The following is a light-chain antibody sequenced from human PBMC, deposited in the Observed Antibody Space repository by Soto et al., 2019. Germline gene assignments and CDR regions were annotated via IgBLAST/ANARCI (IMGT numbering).Light chain of an antibody. CDR3: SSYAGSNRV. CDR1: SGDVGAYNY. J-gene: IGLJ1*01. V-gene: IGLV2-8*01. Sequence: QSGLTQPPSASGSPGQSVTISCTGTSGDVGAYNYVSWYQQHPGKAPKLMIYEVSRRPSGVPDRFSGSKSGNTASLTVSGLQADDEADYYCSSYAGSNRVFGTGTKVTVL. CDR2: EVS.